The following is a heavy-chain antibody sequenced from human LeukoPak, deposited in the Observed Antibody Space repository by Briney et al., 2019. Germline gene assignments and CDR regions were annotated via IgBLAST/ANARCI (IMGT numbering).Heavy chain of an antibody. CDR1: GFTFSSYW. D-gene: IGHD4-17*01. V-gene: IGHV3-7*01. CDR2: IKQDGSEK. J-gene: IGHJ4*02. CDR3: ARDHAYGDYRSYYFDY. Sequence: VQPGGSLRLSCTASGFTFSSYWMSWVRQAPGKGLEWVANIKQDGSEKYYVDSVKGRFTISRDNAKNSLYLQMNSLRAEDTAVYYCARDHAYGDYRSYYFDYWGQGTLVTVSS.